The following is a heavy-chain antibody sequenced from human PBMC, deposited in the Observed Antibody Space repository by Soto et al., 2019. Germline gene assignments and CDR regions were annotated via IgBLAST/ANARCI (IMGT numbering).Heavy chain of an antibody. Sequence: TLSLTCTVSGGSISSGAYYGGWIRQHPGKGLEWIGYISHRGTAYYTPSLKSRVSLSVDPSKSQFSLNVTSLTAADTAVYYCARVSATGTRWFDPWGPGTLVTVSS. J-gene: IGHJ5*02. D-gene: IGHD6-13*01. V-gene: IGHV4-31*03. CDR3: ARVSATGTRWFDP. CDR2: ISHRGTA. CDR1: GGSISSGAYY.